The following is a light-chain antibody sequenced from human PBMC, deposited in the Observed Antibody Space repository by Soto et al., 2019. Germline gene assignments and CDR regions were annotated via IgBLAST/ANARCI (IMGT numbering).Light chain of an antibody. Sequence: DIVMTQSPATLSVSPGERATLSCRASQSVSSNLAWYQQKPGQAPRLHVYGTSTKAPAIPARFSGSRSGTEFTLTIGSLQSETFAVYYCQQYNNWPRTFGQGTKVDVK. J-gene: IGKJ1*01. CDR1: QSVSSN. V-gene: IGKV3-15*01. CDR3: QQYNNWPRT. CDR2: GTS.